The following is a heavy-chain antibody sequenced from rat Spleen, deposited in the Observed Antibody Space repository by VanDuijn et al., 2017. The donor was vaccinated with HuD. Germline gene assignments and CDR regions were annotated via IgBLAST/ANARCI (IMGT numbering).Heavy chain of an antibody. V-gene: IGHV5-31*01. CDR3: ARHPINYGQFDY. Sequence: EVQLVETGGGLVQPGRSLKLSCEASGFTFNNYWMTWIRQSPGKGLEWVASITNIAGRTHYPDSVKGRFPISRDNAKSTLYLQMDSLRSEDTATYYCARHPINYGQFDYWGQGVMVTVSS. CDR1: GFTFNNYW. D-gene: IGHD1-11*01. J-gene: IGHJ2*01. CDR2: ITNIAGRT.